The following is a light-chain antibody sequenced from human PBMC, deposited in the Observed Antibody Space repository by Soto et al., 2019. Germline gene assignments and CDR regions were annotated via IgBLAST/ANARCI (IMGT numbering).Light chain of an antibody. Sequence: EIVLTQSPGTLSLSPGERATLSCRASQSISSNYLAWYQQTPGQAPRLLIYGASHRATGIPDRFSGSGSGTDFTLTISRLEPEDFAVYYCKQFGGSPPITFGQGTRLDIK. J-gene: IGKJ5*01. CDR2: GAS. V-gene: IGKV3-20*01. CDR1: QSISSNY. CDR3: KQFGGSPPIT.